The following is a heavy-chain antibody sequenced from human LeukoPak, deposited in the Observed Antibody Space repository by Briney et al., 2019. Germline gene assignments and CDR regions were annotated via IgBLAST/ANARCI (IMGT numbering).Heavy chain of an antibody. D-gene: IGHD4-11*01. Sequence: MSSQTLSLTCAVSGGSISSGGYSWSWIRQPPGKGLEWIGYIYHSGSTYYNPSLKSRVTISVDRSKNQFSLKLSSVTAADTAVYYCARDRLTTRTGLGFDPWGQGTLVTVFS. CDR3: ARDRLTTRTGLGFDP. CDR2: IYHSGST. V-gene: IGHV4-30-2*01. J-gene: IGHJ5*02. CDR1: GGSISSGGYS.